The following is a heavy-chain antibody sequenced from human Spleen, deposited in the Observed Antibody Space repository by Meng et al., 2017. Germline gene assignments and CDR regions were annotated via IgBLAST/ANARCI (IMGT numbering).Heavy chain of an antibody. Sequence: QLQLHESGSGLVKPSQTLSLTCAVSGGSISSGTYSWSWIRQPPGKGLEWIGYIYHRGSTFYNPSLKSRVTMSVDRSKTQSSLNLSSVTAADTAVYYCGSYVSGTYRFDPWGQGTLVTVSS. CDR1: GGSISSGTYS. CDR2: IYHRGST. CDR3: GSYVSGTYRFDP. D-gene: IGHD3-10*01. J-gene: IGHJ5*02. V-gene: IGHV4-30-2*01.